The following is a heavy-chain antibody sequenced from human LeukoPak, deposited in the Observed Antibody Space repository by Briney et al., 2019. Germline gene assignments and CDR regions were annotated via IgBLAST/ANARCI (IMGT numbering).Heavy chain of an antibody. CDR1: GFTFSSYA. CDR3: ATTRRITMIVVVITPFDY. Sequence: PGGSLRLSCAASGFTFSSYAMSWVRQAPGKGLEWVSATSGSGGSTYYADSVKGRFTISRDNSKNTLYLQMNSLRAEDTAVYYCATTRRITMIVVVITPFDYWGQGTLVTVSS. CDR2: TSGSGGST. V-gene: IGHV3-23*01. J-gene: IGHJ4*02. D-gene: IGHD3-22*01.